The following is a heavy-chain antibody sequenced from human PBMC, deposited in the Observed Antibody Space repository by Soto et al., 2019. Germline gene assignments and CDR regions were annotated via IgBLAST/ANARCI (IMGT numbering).Heavy chain of an antibody. J-gene: IGHJ6*02. CDR3: ARNNWNYYYGMDV. CDR1: GGSISSSSYY. V-gene: IGHV4-39*01. D-gene: IGHD1-1*01. Sequence: SETLSLTCTVSGGSISSSSYYWGWIRQPPGKGLEWTGSIYYSGSTYYNPSLKSRVTISVDTSKNQFSLKLSSVTAADTAVYYCARNNWNYYYGMDVWGQGTTVTVSS. CDR2: IYYSGST.